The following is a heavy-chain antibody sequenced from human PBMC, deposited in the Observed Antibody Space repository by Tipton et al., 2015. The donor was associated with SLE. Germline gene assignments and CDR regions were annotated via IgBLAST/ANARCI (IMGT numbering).Heavy chain of an antibody. Sequence: RSLRLSCAASGFTFDDYAMHWVRQAPGKGLEWVSGISWNSGSIGYADSVKGRFTISRDNAKNSLYLQMNSLRAEDTALYYCAKDMRPYGIVATMMFDYWGQGTLVTVSS. J-gene: IGHJ4*02. V-gene: IGHV3-9*01. CDR3: AKDMRPYGIVATMMFDY. CDR1: GFTFDDYA. CDR2: ISWNSGSI. D-gene: IGHD5-12*01.